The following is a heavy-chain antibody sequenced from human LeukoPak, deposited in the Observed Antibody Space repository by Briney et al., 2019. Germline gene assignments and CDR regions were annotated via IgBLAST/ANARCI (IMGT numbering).Heavy chain of an antibody. V-gene: IGHV4-34*01. CDR2: INHSGST. CDR1: GGSFSGYY. J-gene: IGHJ4*02. D-gene: IGHD7-27*01. CDR3: ARSSELGYYFDY. Sequence: SETLSLTCAVSGGSFSGYYWTWIRQPPGKGLEWIGEINHSGSTNYNPSLKSRVTISVDTSKNQFSLKLSSVTAADTAVYYCARSSELGYYFDYWGQGTLVTVSS.